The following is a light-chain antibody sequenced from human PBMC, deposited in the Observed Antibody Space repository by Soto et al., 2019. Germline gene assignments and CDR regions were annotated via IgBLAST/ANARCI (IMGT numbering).Light chain of an antibody. CDR2: GAS. Sequence: EIVMTQSAATLSVSPGQRATLSCRASQRVSSDVAWYQQKPGQAPRLLIYGASTRATGIPARFSGSGYGTEFTLTINSLQSEDFALYYCQQYNNWPWTLGQGTKVDIK. J-gene: IGKJ1*01. CDR1: QRVSSD. V-gene: IGKV3-15*01. CDR3: QQYNNWPWT.